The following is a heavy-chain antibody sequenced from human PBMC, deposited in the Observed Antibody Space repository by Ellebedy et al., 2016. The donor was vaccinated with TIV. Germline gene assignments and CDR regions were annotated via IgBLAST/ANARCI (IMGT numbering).Heavy chain of an antibody. J-gene: IGHJ4*02. CDR1: GYSFTSYW. Sequence: GESLKISXKGSGYSFTSYWIGWVRQMPGKGLEWMGIICPGDSDTRYSPSFQGQVTISADKSISTAYLQWSSLKASDTAMYYCARILGYCSSTSCYGGEFDYWGQGTLVTVSS. D-gene: IGHD2-2*01. V-gene: IGHV5-51*01. CDR3: ARILGYCSSTSCYGGEFDY. CDR2: ICPGDSDT.